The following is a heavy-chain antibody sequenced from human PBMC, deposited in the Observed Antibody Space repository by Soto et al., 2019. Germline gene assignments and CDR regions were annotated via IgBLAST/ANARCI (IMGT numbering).Heavy chain of an antibody. CDR3: ARSGTDSSTWSDDGFDI. Sequence: GGSLRLSCAASGFTFSIYSMNWVRQAPGKGLEWVSYIMPGSSHIYYADSVKGRFTISRDNAKNSLYLQMNSLRAEDTAVYYCARSGTDSSTWSDDGFDIWGQGTMVTVS. V-gene: IGHV3-48*01. J-gene: IGHJ3*02. CDR1: GFTFSIYS. CDR2: IMPGSSHI. D-gene: IGHD6-13*01.